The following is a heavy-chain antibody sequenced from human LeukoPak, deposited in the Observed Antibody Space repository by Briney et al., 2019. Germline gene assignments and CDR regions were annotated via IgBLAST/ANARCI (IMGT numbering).Heavy chain of an antibody. CDR3: ARDRVPNGQIAIPWFDP. CDR2: INWNGGST. V-gene: IGHV3-20*01. J-gene: IGHJ5*02. Sequence: PGGSLRLSCAASGFTFSSYSMNWVRQAPGKGLEWVSGINWNGGSTGYADSVKGRFTISRDNAKNSLYLQMNSLRAEDTALYHCARDRVPNGQIAIPWFDPWGQGTLVTVSS. D-gene: IGHD2-2*01. CDR1: GFTFSSYS.